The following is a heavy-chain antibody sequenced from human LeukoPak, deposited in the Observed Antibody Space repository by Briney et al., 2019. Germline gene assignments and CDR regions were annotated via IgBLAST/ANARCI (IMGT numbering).Heavy chain of an antibody. V-gene: IGHV1-2*02. D-gene: IGHD5-18*01. CDR1: GYTFTGYY. CDR3: AAVPHEYSYGPGWGDY. Sequence: ASVKVSCKASGYTFTGYYMHWVRQAPGQGLEWMGWINPNSGGTNYAQKFQGRVTMTRDTSISTAYMELSSLRSEDTAVYYCAAVPHEYSYGPGWGDYWGQGTLVTVSS. CDR2: INPNSGGT. J-gene: IGHJ4*02.